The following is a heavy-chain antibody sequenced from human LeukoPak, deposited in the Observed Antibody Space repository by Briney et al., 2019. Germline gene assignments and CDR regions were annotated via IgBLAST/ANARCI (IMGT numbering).Heavy chain of an antibody. J-gene: IGHJ4*02. CDR2: ISYDGSTQ. V-gene: IGHV3-30*18. CDR1: GFTFSSYG. D-gene: IGHD6-13*01. CDR3: AKPLQYSSRWYFDY. Sequence: PGWCLRLSCAASGFTFSSYGMDWVRPAPGKGLAWVAVISYDGSTQYYADSVKGRFTISRDNSKNTLYLQTDSLRAEDTAVYYCAKPLQYSSRWYFDYWGQGTLVTVSS.